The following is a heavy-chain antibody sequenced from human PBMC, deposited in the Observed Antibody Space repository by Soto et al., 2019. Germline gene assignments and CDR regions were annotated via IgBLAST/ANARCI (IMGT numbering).Heavy chain of an antibody. CDR3: ARSREQWLVDAFDI. CDR2: VNPTGST. D-gene: IGHD6-19*01. CDR1: GGSFSGYY. J-gene: IGHJ3*02. V-gene: IGHV4-34*01. Sequence: QVQVQQWGAGLLKSSETLSLTCAVYGGSFSGYYWSWIRQSPGKGLGWLGEVNPTGSTKYNPSLKRRVTISVDTSKNQFSLNLNSVTAADTALYYCARSREQWLVDAFDIWGQGTMVTVSS.